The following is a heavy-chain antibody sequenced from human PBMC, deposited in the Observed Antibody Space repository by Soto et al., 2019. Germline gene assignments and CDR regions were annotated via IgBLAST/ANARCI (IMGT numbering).Heavy chain of an antibody. J-gene: IGHJ6*03. V-gene: IGHV3-23*01. CDR3: AKDSRSLARITIFGVDYMDV. CDR1: GLTFNSYA. D-gene: IGHD3-3*01. CDR2: ISDSGGST. Sequence: PGGSLRLSCAASGLTFNSYAMSWVRQAPGKGLEWVAAISDSGGSTYYADSVKGRFTISRDNSKNTLYLQMISLRLEDTAVYYWAKDSRSLARITIFGVDYMDVWGKGTTVTVS.